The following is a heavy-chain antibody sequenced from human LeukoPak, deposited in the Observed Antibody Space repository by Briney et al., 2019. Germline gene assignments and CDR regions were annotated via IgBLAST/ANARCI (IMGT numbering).Heavy chain of an antibody. CDR3: ARDVFGTTGTTFDY. V-gene: IGHV3-21*01. CDR2: ISSSSSYI. CDR1: GFTVSSNS. Sequence: GGSLRLSCTVSGFTVSSNSMSWVRQAPGKGLEWVSSISSSSSYIYYVDSVKGRFTISRDNAKNSLYLQMNSLRAEDTAVYYCARDVFGTTGTTFDYWGQGTLVTVSS. J-gene: IGHJ4*02. D-gene: IGHD1-1*01.